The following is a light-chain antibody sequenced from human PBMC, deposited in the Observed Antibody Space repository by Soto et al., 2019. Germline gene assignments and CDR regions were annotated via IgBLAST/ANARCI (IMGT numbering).Light chain of an antibody. CDR3: QQRSNPGT. V-gene: IGKV3-11*01. CDR1: QSVRSY. CDR2: DAS. Sequence: EIVLTQSPATLSLSPGERATLSCRASQSVRSYLAWYQQKPGQAPRLLIYDASNRATGIPARFSGSGSGTDFTLTISSIEPEDFAVYYCQQRSNPGTFGQGTKVDIK. J-gene: IGKJ1*01.